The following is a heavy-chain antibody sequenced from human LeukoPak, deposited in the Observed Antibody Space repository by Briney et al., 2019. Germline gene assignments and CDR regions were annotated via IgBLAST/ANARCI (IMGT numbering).Heavy chain of an antibody. CDR2: ISGGGGST. D-gene: IGHD6-19*01. Sequence: GGSLRLSCAASGFTFSSYAMSWVRQAPGKGLEWVSAISGGGGSTYYADSVKGRFTISRDNSKNTLYLQMNSLRAEDTAVYYCAKDRGVTAVADPFDYWGQGTLVTVSS. J-gene: IGHJ4*02. CDR1: GFTFSSYA. V-gene: IGHV3-23*01. CDR3: AKDRGVTAVADPFDY.